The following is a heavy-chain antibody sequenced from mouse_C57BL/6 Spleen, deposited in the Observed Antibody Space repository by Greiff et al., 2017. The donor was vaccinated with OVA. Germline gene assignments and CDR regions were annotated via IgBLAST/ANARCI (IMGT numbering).Heavy chain of an antibody. CDR2: IDPSDSST. D-gene: IGHD1-1*01. Sequence: QVQLQQSGAELVMPGASVKLSCKASGYTFTSYWMHWVKQRPGQGLEWIGAIDPSDSSTNYNQKFKGKSTLTVDTSSSTAYMQLSSLTSEDSAVYYCARGGGSSESFDVWGTGTTVTVSS. CDR1: GYTFTSYW. V-gene: IGHV1-69*01. CDR3: ARGGGSSESFDV. J-gene: IGHJ1*03.